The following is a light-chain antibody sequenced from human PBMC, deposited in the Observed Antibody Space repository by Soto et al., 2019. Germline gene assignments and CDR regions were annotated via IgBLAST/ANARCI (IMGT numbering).Light chain of an antibody. Sequence: EIVLTQSPATLSLSPGERATLSCRASQSISSYLAWYQQKPGQAPRLLIYDASNRATGIPARFSGSGSGTDFTLTISCLEPEDFAIYYFQQRTSAPSFGPGTKVDF. CDR3: QQRTSAPS. J-gene: IGKJ3*01. V-gene: IGKV3-11*01. CDR2: DAS. CDR1: QSISSY.